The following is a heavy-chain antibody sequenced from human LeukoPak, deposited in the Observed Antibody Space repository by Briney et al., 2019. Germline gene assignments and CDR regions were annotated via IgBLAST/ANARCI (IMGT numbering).Heavy chain of an antibody. D-gene: IGHD2-15*01. CDR2: ISNNGGYT. V-gene: IGHV3-23*01. Sequence: GGSLRLSCAAFGFTFSSSAMSWVRQAPGKGLEWVSAISNNGGYTYYADSVQGRFTISRDNSKSTLCLQMNSLRAEDTAVYYCAKQLGYCSDGSCYFPYWGQGTLVTVSS. CDR1: GFTFSSSA. CDR3: AKQLGYCSDGSCYFPY. J-gene: IGHJ4*02.